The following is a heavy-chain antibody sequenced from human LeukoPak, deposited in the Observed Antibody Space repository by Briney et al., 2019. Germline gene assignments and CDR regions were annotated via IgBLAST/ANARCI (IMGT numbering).Heavy chain of an antibody. J-gene: IGHJ4*02. D-gene: IGHD2-15*01. CDR3: ARRHGRCSDGSCYYPDY. CDR2: MNPNSGNT. CDR1: VYTFTSYD. Sequence: GASVNVSFKSSVYTFTSYDINWVRQAAGQGLEWMGWMNPNSGNTGYAQKFQGRVTMTRNSSITTAYMELSSLRSEDTAVYYCARRHGRCSDGSCYYPDYWGQGTLVTVSS. V-gene: IGHV1-8*01.